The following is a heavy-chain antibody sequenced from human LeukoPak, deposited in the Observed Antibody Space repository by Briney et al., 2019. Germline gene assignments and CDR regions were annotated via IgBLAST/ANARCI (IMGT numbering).Heavy chain of an antibody. Sequence: GASVKVSCKASGYTFTSYGISWVRQATGQGLEWMGWMSPNSGLTGSAQKFQGRVAMTWNTSISTAYMELSSLTSDDTAMYYCARLHPGDNWGRGTLVTVSS. CDR2: MSPNSGLT. D-gene: IGHD3-16*01. CDR1: GYTFTSYG. CDR3: ARLHPGDN. V-gene: IGHV1-8*02. J-gene: IGHJ4*02.